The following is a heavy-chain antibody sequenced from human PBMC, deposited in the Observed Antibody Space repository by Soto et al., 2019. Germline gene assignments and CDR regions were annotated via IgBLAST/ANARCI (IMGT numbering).Heavy chain of an antibody. Sequence: ASETLSLTCTVSGGSISSGDYYWSWIRQPPGKGLEWIGYIYYSGSTYYNPSLKSRVTISVDTSKNQFSLKLSSVTAADTAVYYCASLRDGDYYYGMDVWGQGTTVTVSS. D-gene: IGHD3-10*01. J-gene: IGHJ6*02. CDR3: ASLRDGDYYYGMDV. CDR2: IYYSGST. V-gene: IGHV4-30-4*01. CDR1: GGSISSGDYY.